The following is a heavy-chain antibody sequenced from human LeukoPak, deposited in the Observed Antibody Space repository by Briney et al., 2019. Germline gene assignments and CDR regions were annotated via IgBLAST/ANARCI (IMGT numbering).Heavy chain of an antibody. CDR3: AKEHYGGNSEDY. CDR1: GFTSDDYA. CDR2: ISWNSGSI. V-gene: IGHV3-9*02. Sequence: GGSLTLSCAASGFTSDDYAMHWGRHAPGEGLGWVSGISWNSGSIGYADSVKGRFTISRDNAKNFLYPQMNSLRAEDTALYYCAKEHYGGNSEDYWGQGTLVTVSS. J-gene: IGHJ4*02. D-gene: IGHD4-23*01.